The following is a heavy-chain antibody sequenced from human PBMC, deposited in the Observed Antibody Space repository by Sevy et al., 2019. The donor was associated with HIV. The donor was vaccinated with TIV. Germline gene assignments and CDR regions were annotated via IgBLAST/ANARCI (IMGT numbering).Heavy chain of an antibody. V-gene: IGHV3-7*01. CDR1: GFTFSNYW. CDR2: IKEDGSDK. D-gene: IGHD2-15*01. Sequence: GGSLRLSCEVSGFTFSNYWMTWVRQAPGKGLEWVANIKEDGSDKYYGDSVKGLFSLSRDNARNSLYVQMDSLRAEDTAVYYCVRDGLASATDFDYWGQGTLVTVSS. CDR3: VRDGLASATDFDY. J-gene: IGHJ4*02.